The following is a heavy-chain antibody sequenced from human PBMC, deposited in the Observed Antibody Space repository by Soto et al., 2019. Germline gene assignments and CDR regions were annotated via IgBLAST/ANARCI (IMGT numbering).Heavy chain of an antibody. CDR2: ISSSGSTI. D-gene: IGHD4-4*01. V-gene: IGHV3-11*01. J-gene: IGHJ3*02. Sequence: GGSLRLSCAASGFTFSDYYMSWIRQAPGKGLEWVSYISSSGSTIYYADSVKGRFTISRDNAKNSLYLQMNSLRAEDTVVYYCANLGRGNSGFAFDIWGQATMVTVSS. CDR3: ANLGRGNSGFAFDI. CDR1: GFTFSDYY.